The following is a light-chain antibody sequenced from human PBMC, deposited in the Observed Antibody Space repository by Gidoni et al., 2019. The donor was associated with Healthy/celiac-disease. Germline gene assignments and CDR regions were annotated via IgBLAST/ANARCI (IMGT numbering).Light chain of an antibody. CDR3: QQYYSTPLT. Sequence: DIVMTQSPDSLAVSLGERATINCKSSQSVLYSSTHKHYLAWYQQKQGQPPKLLIYWASTRESGVPDRFSGSGSGTDFTLTISSLQAEDVAVYYCQQYYSTPLTFGGGTKVEIK. J-gene: IGKJ4*01. CDR2: WAS. CDR1: QSVLYSSTHKHY. V-gene: IGKV4-1*01.